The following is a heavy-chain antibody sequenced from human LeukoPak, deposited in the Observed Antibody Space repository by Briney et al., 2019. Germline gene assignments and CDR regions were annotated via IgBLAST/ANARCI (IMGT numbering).Heavy chain of an antibody. J-gene: IGHJ5*02. CDR1: GGSISSYY. V-gene: IGHV4-59*01. Sequence: SETLSLTCTVSGGSISSYYWSWIRQPPGKGLEWIGYIYYSGSTNYNPSLKSRVTISVDTSKNQFSLKLSSVTAADTAVYYCARAIMEGPWFDPWGQGTLVTVSS. D-gene: IGHD3-16*01. CDR2: IYYSGST. CDR3: ARAIMEGPWFDP.